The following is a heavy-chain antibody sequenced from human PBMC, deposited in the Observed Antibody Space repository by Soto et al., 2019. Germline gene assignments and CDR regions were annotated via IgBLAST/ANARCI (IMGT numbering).Heavy chain of an antibody. CDR1: GGSFSGYY. Sequence: SETLSLTCSIYGGSFSGYYWSWIRQPPGKGLEWIGEINHSGNTNYNPSLKSRVTISVDTSNNQFSLKLNSVTAADTAVYYCASSVSADLNGFYYPDMDVRGQGPTVTVS. D-gene: IGHD2-2*01. CDR2: INHSGNT. J-gene: IGHJ6*02. V-gene: IGHV4-34*01. CDR3: ASSVSADLNGFYYPDMDV.